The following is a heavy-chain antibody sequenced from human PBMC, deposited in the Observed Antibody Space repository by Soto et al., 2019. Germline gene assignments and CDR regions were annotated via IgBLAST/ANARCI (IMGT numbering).Heavy chain of an antibody. CDR3: AREGPAPYYYYGMDV. J-gene: IGHJ6*02. Sequence: QVQLVQSRGEVKKPGASVKVSCKTSGYSFTTYGISWVRQAPGQGLEWMGWISGYNGNTNYAQNLQGRVTMTTDTSTRTAYMELRSLRSDDTAVYYCAREGPAPYYYYGMDVWGPGSTVTVS. CDR2: ISGYNGNT. V-gene: IGHV1-18*01. CDR1: GYSFTTYG.